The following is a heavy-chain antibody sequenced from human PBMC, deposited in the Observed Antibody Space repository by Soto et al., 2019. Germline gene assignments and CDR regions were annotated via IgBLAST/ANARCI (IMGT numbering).Heavy chain of an antibody. CDR1: GGTFSSYA. CDR3: AREDDSSGRTKGPFQY. CDR2: IIPIFGTA. J-gene: IGHJ4*02. V-gene: IGHV1-69*06. D-gene: IGHD3-22*01. Sequence: SVKVSCKACGGTFSSYAISWVRQAPGQGLEWMGGIIPIFGTANYAQKFQGRVTITADKSTSTAYMELSSLRSEDTAVYYCAREDDSSGRTKGPFQYWGQGTLVNVS.